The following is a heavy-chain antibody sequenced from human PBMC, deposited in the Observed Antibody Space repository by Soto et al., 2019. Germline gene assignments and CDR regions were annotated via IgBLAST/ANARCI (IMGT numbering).Heavy chain of an antibody. CDR3: ARDSLNIVLVPAAIRGRRSYGTDV. Sequence: ASVKVSCKASGYTFTSYYMHWVLQAPGQGLEWMGIINPSGGSTSYAQKFQGRVTMTRDTSTSTVYMELSSLRSEDTAVYYCARDSLNIVLVPAAIRGRRSYGTDVWGQGTTVTVSS. CDR2: INPSGGST. J-gene: IGHJ6*02. CDR1: GYTFTSYY. D-gene: IGHD2-2*01. V-gene: IGHV1-46*01.